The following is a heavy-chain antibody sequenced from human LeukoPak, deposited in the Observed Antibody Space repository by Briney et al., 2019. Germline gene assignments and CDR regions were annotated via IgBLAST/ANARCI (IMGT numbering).Heavy chain of an antibody. V-gene: IGHV3-23*01. J-gene: IGHJ4*02. Sequence: GGSLRLSCAASGFTFSSYAMSWVRQAPGKGLEWVSGMSGSGGSTYYADSVKGRFTISRDNSKNTLYLQMNGLRAQDTAIYYCAKGAGYSSGWYFDYWGQGTLVTVSS. CDR1: GFTFSSYA. D-gene: IGHD6-19*01. CDR3: AKGAGYSSGWYFDY. CDR2: MSGSGGST.